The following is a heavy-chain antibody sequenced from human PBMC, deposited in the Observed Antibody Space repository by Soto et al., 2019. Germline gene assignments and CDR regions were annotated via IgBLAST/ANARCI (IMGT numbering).Heavy chain of an antibody. CDR1: GGSISSGGYY. CDR2: IYYNGST. Sequence: PSETLSLTCTVSGGSISSGGYYWSWIRQHPGKGLEWIGYIYYNGSTYYNPSLKSRVTMSVDTSKNQVSLNLSSLTAADTATYYCARANWYSEYWGQGIPVTVS. CDR3: ARANWYSEY. J-gene: IGHJ4*02. V-gene: IGHV4-61*08. D-gene: IGHD7-27*01.